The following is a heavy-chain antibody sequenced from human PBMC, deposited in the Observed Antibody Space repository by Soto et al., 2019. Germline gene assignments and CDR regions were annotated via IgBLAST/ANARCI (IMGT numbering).Heavy chain of an antibody. D-gene: IGHD4-17*01. CDR3: ARDPWPDYGGNSEAY. CDR2: IYYSGST. CDR1: GGSISSGDYY. V-gene: IGHV4-30-4*01. Sequence: SETLSLTCTVSGGSISSGDYYWSWIRQPPGKGLEWIGYIYYSGSTYYNPSLKSRVTISVDTSKNQFSLKLSSVTAADTAVYYCARDPWPDYGGNSEAYWGQGTLVTVSS. J-gene: IGHJ4*02.